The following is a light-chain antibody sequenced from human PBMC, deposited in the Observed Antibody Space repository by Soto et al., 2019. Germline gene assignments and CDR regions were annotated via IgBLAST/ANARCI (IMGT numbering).Light chain of an antibody. CDR2: AAS. V-gene: IGKV1-39*01. CDR1: QSISSY. J-gene: IGKJ5*01. CDR3: QQSHSTPPT. Sequence: DIQMTQSPSSLSASVGDRVTITCRASQSISSYLNWYQQKPGKAPKLLIYAASSLQSGVPSRFSGGGSGTDFTLTISSLQPEDFATYYCQQSHSTPPTFGQGTRLEIK.